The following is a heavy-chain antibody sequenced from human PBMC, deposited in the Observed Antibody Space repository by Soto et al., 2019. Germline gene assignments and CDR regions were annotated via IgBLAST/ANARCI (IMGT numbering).Heavy chain of an antibody. V-gene: IGHV3-23*01. J-gene: IGHJ4*02. CDR3: ANRSSSSPFDY. CDR2: ISGCDDST. Sequence: EVQLLESGGGLVQPGESLRLSCAASGFTFSSYAMSWVRQAPGKGLEWVSVISGCDDSTYYADSVKGRFTISRDNSKNTLYLQMNSLRAEDTAVYYYANRSSSSPFDYWGQGTLVTVSS. D-gene: IGHD6-6*01. CDR1: GFTFSSYA.